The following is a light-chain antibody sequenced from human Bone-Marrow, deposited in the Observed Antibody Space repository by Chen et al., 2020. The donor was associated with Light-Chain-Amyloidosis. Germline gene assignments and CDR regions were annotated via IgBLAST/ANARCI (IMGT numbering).Light chain of an antibody. Sequence: QSALTQPASVSRSPGQAIPSSCTGTSSDVGGDNHVSWYQQPPDKAPKLMIYEVTSRPSWVPDRFSGSKSDNTASLTISVLQTEDEAYYFCSSYTITNPLVFGSGTRVTVL. CDR3: SSYTITNPLV. CDR2: EVT. V-gene: IGLV2-14*01. J-gene: IGLJ1*01. CDR1: SSDVGGDNH.